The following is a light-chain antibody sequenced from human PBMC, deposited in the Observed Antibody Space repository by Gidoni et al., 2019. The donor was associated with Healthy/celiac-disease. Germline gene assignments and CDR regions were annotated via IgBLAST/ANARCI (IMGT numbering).Light chain of an antibody. J-gene: IGKJ2*01. CDR3: QQSYSMYT. CDR1: QSISSY. V-gene: IGKV1-39*01. Sequence: DIQMTQSPSSLSASVGDRVTITCRASQSISSYLNWYQQKPGKAPKLLIYAASSLQSGVPSRFSGSGSGTDFTLTISSLQPEDFATYYCQQSYSMYTFXQXTKLXIK. CDR2: AAS.